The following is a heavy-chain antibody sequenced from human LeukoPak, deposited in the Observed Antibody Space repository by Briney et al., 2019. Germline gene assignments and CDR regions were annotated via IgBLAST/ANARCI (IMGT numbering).Heavy chain of an antibody. J-gene: IGHJ4*02. Sequence: GGSLRLSCAASGFSFSDARMSWVRRAPGKGREWVGRIKHKRDGGTTDYAAPVKGRFTISRDDSKNMLYLEMNSLKIEDTAVYYCTTVTMVRDYDYWGQGTLVTVSS. V-gene: IGHV3-15*01. CDR3: TTVTMVRDYDY. CDR2: IKHKRDGGTT. D-gene: IGHD3-10*01. CDR1: GFSFSDAR.